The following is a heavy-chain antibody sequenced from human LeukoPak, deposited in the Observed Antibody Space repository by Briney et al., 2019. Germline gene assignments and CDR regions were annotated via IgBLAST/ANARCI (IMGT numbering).Heavy chain of an antibody. CDR3: ARGGSYSYGPFDY. D-gene: IGHD5-18*01. Sequence: GGSLRLSCAASGFTFSNYWMHWVCQAPGKGLVWVSRINSDGSTTTYADSVKGRFTISRDNAKNTLYLQMNSLSAEDTAVYYCARGGSYSYGPFDYWGQGTLSTVSS. CDR1: GFTFSNYW. CDR2: INSDGSTT. V-gene: IGHV3-74*01. J-gene: IGHJ4*02.